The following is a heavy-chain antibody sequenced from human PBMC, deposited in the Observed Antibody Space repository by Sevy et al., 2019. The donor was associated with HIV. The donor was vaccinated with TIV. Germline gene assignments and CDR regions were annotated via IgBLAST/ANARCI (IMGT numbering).Heavy chain of an antibody. Sequence: GGSLRLSCAASGFTFSTYGMHWVRQAPGKGLEWVAFIRCDGTIKYYTDSVKGRLTISRANSKNTLYLQMNSLRAEDTAVYFCAKVLHIVVVPAAIDYYYGMDVWGQGTTVTVSS. CDR3: AKVLHIVVVPAAIDYYYGMDV. V-gene: IGHV3-30*02. CDR2: IRCDGTIK. D-gene: IGHD2-2*01. CDR1: GFTFSTYG. J-gene: IGHJ6*02.